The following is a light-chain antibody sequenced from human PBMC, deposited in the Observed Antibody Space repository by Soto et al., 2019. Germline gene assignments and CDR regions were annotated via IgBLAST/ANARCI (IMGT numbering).Light chain of an antibody. Sequence: QSVLTQPASVSGSPGQSITISCTGTSSDVGGYPHVSWYQQNPGKVPKLMIYDVTNRPSGVSNRFSGSKSGNTASLTISGLQAEDEADYYCSSYTSSGRYVFGTGTKLTVL. CDR2: DVT. CDR3: SSYTSSGRYV. J-gene: IGLJ1*01. CDR1: SSDVGGYPH. V-gene: IGLV2-14*01.